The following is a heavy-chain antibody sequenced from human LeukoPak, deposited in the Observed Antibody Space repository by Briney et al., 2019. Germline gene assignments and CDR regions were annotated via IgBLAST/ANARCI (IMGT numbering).Heavy chain of an antibody. Sequence: GASVKVSSKASGGTFSSYAISWVRQAPGQGLEWMGRIIPIFGTANYAQKFQGRVTITTDESTSTAYMELSSLRSEDTAVYYCARDCSGGSCYDGFDYWGQGTLVTVSS. CDR2: IIPIFGTA. V-gene: IGHV1-69*05. D-gene: IGHD2-15*01. J-gene: IGHJ4*02. CDR1: GGTFSSYA. CDR3: ARDCSGGSCYDGFDY.